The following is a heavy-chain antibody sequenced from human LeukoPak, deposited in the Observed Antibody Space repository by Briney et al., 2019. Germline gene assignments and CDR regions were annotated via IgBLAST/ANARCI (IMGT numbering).Heavy chain of an antibody. CDR2: IYSGGST. J-gene: IGHJ1*01. CDR1: GFTFSSYS. Sequence: GGSLRLSCAASGFTFSSYSMNWVRQAPGKGLEWVSVIYSGGSTYYADSVKGRFTISRDNSKNTLYLQMNSLRAEDTAIYYCAKDLAVVVAATFQHWGQGTLVTVSS. CDR3: AKDLAVVVAATFQH. V-gene: IGHV3-53*01. D-gene: IGHD2-15*01.